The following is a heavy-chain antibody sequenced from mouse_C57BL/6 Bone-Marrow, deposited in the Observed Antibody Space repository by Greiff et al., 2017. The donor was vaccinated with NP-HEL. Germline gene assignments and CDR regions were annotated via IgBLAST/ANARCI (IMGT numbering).Heavy chain of an antibody. CDR2: IYPSDSET. V-gene: IGHV1-61*01. CDR1: GYTFTSYW. CDR3: ARYYGSSKRYYFDY. J-gene: IGHJ2*01. Sequence: QVHVKQPGAELVRPGSSVKLSCKASGYTFTSYWMDWVKQRPGQGLEWIGNIYPSDSETHYNQKFKDKATLTVDKSSSTAYMQLSSLTSEDSAVYYCARYYGSSKRYYFDYWGQGTTLTVSS. D-gene: IGHD1-1*01.